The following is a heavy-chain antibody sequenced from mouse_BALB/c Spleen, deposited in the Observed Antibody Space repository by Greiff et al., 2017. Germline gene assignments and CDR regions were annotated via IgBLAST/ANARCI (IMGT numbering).Heavy chain of an antibody. D-gene: IGHD3-3*01. CDR3: ARGTSDYYAMDY. CDR1: GYTFTSYW. J-gene: IGHJ4*01. V-gene: IGHV1-7*01. Sequence: VKLVESGAELAKPGASVKMSCKASGYTFTSYWMHWVKQRPGQGLEWIGYINPSTGYTEYNQKFKDKATLTADKSSSTAYMQLSSLTSEDSAVYYCARGTSDYYAMDYWGQGTSVTVSS. CDR2: INPSTGYT.